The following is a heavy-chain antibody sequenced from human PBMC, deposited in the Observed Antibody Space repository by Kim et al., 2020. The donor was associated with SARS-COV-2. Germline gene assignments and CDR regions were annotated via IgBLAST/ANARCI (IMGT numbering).Heavy chain of an antibody. V-gene: IGHV3-23*01. CDR3: AKDSNRRVRGVYYFDY. CDR1: GFTFSSYA. CDR2: ISGSGGST. Sequence: GGSLRLSCAASGFTFSSYAMSWVRQAPGKGLEWVSAISGSGGSTYYADSVKGRFTISRDNSKNTLYLQMNSLRAEDTAVYYCAKDSNRRVRGVYYFDYWGQGTLVTVSS. D-gene: IGHD3-10*01. J-gene: IGHJ4*02.